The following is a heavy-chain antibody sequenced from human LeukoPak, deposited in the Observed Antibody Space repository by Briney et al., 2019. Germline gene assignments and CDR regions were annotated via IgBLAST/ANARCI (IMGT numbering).Heavy chain of an antibody. CDR1: GGSISASSHY. CDR3: ARGDGSSGYQYYYYYYMDV. J-gene: IGHJ6*03. D-gene: IGHD3-22*01. Sequence: SETPSLTCSVSGGSISASSHYWAWVRQPPGKGLEWIGSVYYTGSIRYNTSLKSRVTISVDMSKNDLFLTVNSVTAADTAFYYCARGDGSSGYQYYYYYYMDVWGKGTTVTVSS. CDR2: VYYTGSI. V-gene: IGHV4-39*02.